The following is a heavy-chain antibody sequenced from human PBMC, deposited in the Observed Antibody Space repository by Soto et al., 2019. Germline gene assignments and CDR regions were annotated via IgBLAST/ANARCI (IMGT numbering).Heavy chain of an antibody. J-gene: IGHJ4*02. CDR3: ARSRLGYFDY. CDR2: MNPISGNT. Sequence: ASVKVSCKASGYTFSSDDTNWVRRATGQGLEWMGWMNPISGNTGYAQKFQGRVTMTRNTATSTAYMELSSLRSEDTAVYYCARSRLGYFDYWGQGSLVTVSS. V-gene: IGHV1-8*01. CDR1: GYTFSSDD. D-gene: IGHD3-9*01.